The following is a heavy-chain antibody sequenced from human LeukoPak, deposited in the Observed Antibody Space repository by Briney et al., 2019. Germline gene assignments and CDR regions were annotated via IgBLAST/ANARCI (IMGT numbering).Heavy chain of an antibody. CDR2: ISYDGSNK. Sequence: GGSLRLSCAASGFTFSSYEMNWVRQAPGKGLEWVAVISYDGSNKYYADSVKGRFTISRDNSKNTLYLQMNSLRAEDTAVYYCAKDISGSYSTFDYWGQGTLVTVSS. V-gene: IGHV3-30*18. CDR3: AKDISGSYSTFDY. J-gene: IGHJ4*02. D-gene: IGHD1-26*01. CDR1: GFTFSSYE.